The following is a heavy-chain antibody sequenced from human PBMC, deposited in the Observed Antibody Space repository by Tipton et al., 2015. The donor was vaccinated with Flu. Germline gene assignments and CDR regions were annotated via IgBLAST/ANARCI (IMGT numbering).Heavy chain of an antibody. CDR2: IYDFGNT. Sequence: LRLSCTVYGGSISSGGYYWSWIRQHPGKGLEWIGYIYDFGNTYYNPSLNGRVTLSVDTAKNHFSLNVSSLTAADTAVYYCARGFYSNYKFDPWGQGTLVTVSS. CDR3: ARGFYSNYKFDP. J-gene: IGHJ5*02. D-gene: IGHD4-11*01. V-gene: IGHV4-31*02. CDR1: GGSISSGGYY.